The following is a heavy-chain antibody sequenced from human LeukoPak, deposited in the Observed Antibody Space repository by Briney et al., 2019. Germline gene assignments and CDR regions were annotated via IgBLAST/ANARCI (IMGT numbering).Heavy chain of an antibody. CDR2: IYKAGST. CDR3: ARFRGGTYNHYFNY. D-gene: IGHD5-24*01. V-gene: IGHV4-59*11. Sequence: SETLSLTCPVSGGSINSHYWSWIRQPPGKGMEWIGYIYKAGSTNYNPSLKSRITISVDTSKNQFSLKLTSITAADTAVYYGARFRGGTYNHYFNYWGQGTLVTVSS. CDR1: GGSINSHY. J-gene: IGHJ4*02.